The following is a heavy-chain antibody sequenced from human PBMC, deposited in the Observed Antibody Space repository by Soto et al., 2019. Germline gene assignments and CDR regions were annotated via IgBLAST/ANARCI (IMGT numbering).Heavy chain of an antibody. CDR2: FDPSDSYT. CDR3: ARQRCSGGSCYYFDY. J-gene: IGHJ4*02. CDR1: GYSFTSYW. Sequence: PGESLKISCKGSGYSFTSYWISWVRQMPGKGLEWMGRFDPSDSYTNYSPSFQGHVTISADKSISTAYLQWSSLKASDTAMYYCARQRCSGGSCYYFDYWGQGTLVTVSS. D-gene: IGHD2-15*01. V-gene: IGHV5-10-1*01.